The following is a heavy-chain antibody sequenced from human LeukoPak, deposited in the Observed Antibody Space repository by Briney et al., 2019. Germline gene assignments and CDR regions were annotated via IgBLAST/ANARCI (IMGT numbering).Heavy chain of an antibody. CDR2: IKQDGSEK. J-gene: IGHJ4*02. V-gene: IGHV3-7*04. CDR1: GFTFGTYW. D-gene: IGHD1-1*01. CDR3: ARHSPLWNY. Sequence: PGGSLRLSCAASGFTFGTYWMSWVRQAPGKGLEWVASIKQDGSEKYYVDSVKGRFTISRDNAKNSLYLQMNSLRAEDTALYYWARHSPLWNYWGQGTLVTVSS.